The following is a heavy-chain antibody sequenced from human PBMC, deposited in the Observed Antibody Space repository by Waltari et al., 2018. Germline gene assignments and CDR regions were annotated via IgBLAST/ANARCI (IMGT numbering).Heavy chain of an antibody. Sequence: EVQLVESGGGLVQPGGSLRLSCAASGFSFRSYWMTWVRQDPGKGMEWVASINEDGSEKQYVDSVKGRFTISRDNAKNSLYLQMNSLRADDTAVYYCARDSTRRFDYWGQGTLVTVSS. CDR3: ARDSTRRFDY. J-gene: IGHJ4*02. CDR2: INEDGSEK. V-gene: IGHV3-7*01. CDR1: GFSFRSYW. D-gene: IGHD6-6*01.